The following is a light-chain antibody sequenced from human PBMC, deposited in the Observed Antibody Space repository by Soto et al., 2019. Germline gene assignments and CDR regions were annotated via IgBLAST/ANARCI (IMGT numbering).Light chain of an antibody. J-gene: IGKJ5*01. CDR3: QQYGSSST. Sequence: ETVFTQSPGTLSLSPGERATLSCRASQSVSNNYLAWYQQKPGQAPRLLIYGASSRPTGIPDRFSGSGSGTDFTLTISRLEPEDFAVYYCQQYGSSSTFGQGTRLEIK. CDR2: GAS. V-gene: IGKV3-20*01. CDR1: QSVSNNY.